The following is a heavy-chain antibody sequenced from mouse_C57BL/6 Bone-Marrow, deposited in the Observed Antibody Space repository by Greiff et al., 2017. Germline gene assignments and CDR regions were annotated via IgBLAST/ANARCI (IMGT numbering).Heavy chain of an antibody. V-gene: IGHV5-17*01. D-gene: IGHD2-2*01. CDR2: ISSGSSTI. Sequence: EVKLQESGGGLVKPGGSLKLSCAASGFTFSDYGLHWVRQAPETGLEWVAYISSGSSTIYYADTVKGRFTISRDNAKNTLFLQMTSLRSEDTDMYYCSTMVKSWFAYWGQGTLVTGSA. CDR1: GFTFSDYG. CDR3: STMVKSWFAY. J-gene: IGHJ3*01.